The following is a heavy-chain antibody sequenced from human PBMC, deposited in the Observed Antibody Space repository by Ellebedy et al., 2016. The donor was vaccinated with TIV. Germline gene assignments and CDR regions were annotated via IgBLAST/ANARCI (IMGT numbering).Heavy chain of an antibody. V-gene: IGHV3-48*04. D-gene: IGHD3-22*01. CDR1: GFTFSSYS. CDR3: ARGPYDRRTLFDL. CDR2: ISSGSSII. J-gene: IGHJ2*01. Sequence: GESLKISCPASGFTFSSYSFNWVRQAPGKGLEWVSFISSGSSIIYYADSVKGRFTISRDNAKNSLYLQMNILRAEDTAVYYCARGPYDRRTLFDLWGRGTLVTVSS.